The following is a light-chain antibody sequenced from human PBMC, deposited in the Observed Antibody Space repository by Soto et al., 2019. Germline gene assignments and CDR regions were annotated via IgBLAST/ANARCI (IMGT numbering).Light chain of an antibody. J-gene: IGKJ5*01. CDR3: QQYGRSLPIT. CDR1: QSVGSRF. Sequence: EIVLTQSPGTLSLSPGERATLCCRASQSVGSRFLAWYQQKPGQAPRLLIYGASNRATGIPDRFSGSGSGTDFTLTISRLEPEDFAAYYCQQYGRSLPITFGQGTRLEIK. V-gene: IGKV3-20*01. CDR2: GAS.